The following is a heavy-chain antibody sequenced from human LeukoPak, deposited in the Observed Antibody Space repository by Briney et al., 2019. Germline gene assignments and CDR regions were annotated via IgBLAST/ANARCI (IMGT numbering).Heavy chain of an antibody. CDR3: ARVKNWKTGPTQYYYYMDV. V-gene: IGHV3-7*01. Sequence: GGSLRLSCAASGFTFSSYVMHWVRQAPGKGLEWVANIKQDGSEKYYVDSVKGRFTISRDNAKNSLYLQMNSLRVEDTAVYYCARVKNWKTGPTQYYYYMDVWGKGTTVTVSS. D-gene: IGHD1-1*01. J-gene: IGHJ6*03. CDR2: IKQDGSEK. CDR1: GFTFSSYV.